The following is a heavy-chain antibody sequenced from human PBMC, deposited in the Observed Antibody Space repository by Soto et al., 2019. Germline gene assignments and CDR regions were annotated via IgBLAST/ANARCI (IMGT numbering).Heavy chain of an antibody. CDR3: VLVVPAASPPYYYYGMDV. Sequence: SVKVSCKASGGTFSSYAISWVRQAPGQGLEWMGGIIPIFGTANYAQKFQGRVTITADESTSTAYMELSSLRSEDTAVYYCVLVVPAASPPYYYYGMDVWGQGTTVTFSS. D-gene: IGHD2-2*01. CDR2: IIPIFGTA. V-gene: IGHV1-69*13. J-gene: IGHJ6*02. CDR1: GGTFSSYA.